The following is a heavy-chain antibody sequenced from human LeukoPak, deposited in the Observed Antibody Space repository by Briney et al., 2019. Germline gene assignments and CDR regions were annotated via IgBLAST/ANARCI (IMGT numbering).Heavy chain of an antibody. CDR3: ARQQLKTMASFDY. CDR1: GYSIGSGYY. Sequence: KPSETLSLTXAVSGYSIGSGYYWGWIREPPGKGLEWIGSIYHSGSTYYNPSLKSRVTISVDTSKNQFSLKLSSVTAADTAVYYCARQQLKTMASFDYWGQGTLVTVSS. V-gene: IGHV4-38-2*01. CDR2: IYHSGST. D-gene: IGHD4/OR15-4a*01. J-gene: IGHJ4*02.